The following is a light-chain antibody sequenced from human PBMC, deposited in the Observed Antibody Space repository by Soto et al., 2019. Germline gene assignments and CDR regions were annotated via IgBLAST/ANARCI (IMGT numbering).Light chain of an antibody. CDR3: QQYNDWPLT. CDR2: GAS. CDR1: QSVKTF. J-gene: IGKJ4*01. V-gene: IGKV3-15*01. Sequence: EIVLTQSPGTLSLSPGERATLSCRASQSVKTFLVCYPQRPGQAPRLLIYGASTRATGFPARFSGSGSGTEFTLTISSLQSEDFAVYYCQQYNDWPLTFGGGTKV.